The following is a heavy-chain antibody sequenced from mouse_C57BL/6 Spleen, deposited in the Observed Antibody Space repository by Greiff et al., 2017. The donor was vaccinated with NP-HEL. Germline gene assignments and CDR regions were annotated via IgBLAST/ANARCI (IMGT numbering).Heavy chain of an antibody. D-gene: IGHD1-1*01. Sequence: QVQLKESGAELVRPGASVTLSCKASGYTFTDYEMHWVKQTPVHGLEWIGAIDPETGGTAYNQKFKGKAILTADKSSSTAYMELRSLTSEDSAVYYCTRRDYYGSRRDWYFDVWGTGTTVTVSS. J-gene: IGHJ1*03. V-gene: IGHV1-15*01. CDR1: GYTFTDYE. CDR2: IDPETGGT. CDR3: TRRDYYGSRRDWYFDV.